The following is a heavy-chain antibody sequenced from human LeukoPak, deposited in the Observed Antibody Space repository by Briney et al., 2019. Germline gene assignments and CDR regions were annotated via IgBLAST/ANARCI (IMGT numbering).Heavy chain of an antibody. CDR3: AREWNLRISMTAGY. CDR1: GFTFSSYG. CDR2: ISYDGSDK. V-gene: IGHV3-30-3*01. Sequence: PGGSLRLSCVASGFTFSSYGMHWVRQAPGKGLEWVAVISYDGSDKYYADSVKGQFTISRDNSKNTLYLQMNSLRAEDTAVYYCAREWNLRISMTAGYWGQGTLVTVSS. D-gene: IGHD3-22*01. J-gene: IGHJ4*02.